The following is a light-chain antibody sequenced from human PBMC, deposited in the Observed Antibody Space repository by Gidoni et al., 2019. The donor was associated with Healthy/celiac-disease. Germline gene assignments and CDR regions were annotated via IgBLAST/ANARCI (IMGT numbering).Light chain of an antibody. CDR2: RNN. CDR1: SSNIGSNY. Sequence: QSVLTQPPSASGTPVQRVTISCSGSSSNIGSNYVYWYQQLPGTAPKLLIYRNNQRPSGVPDRFSGSKSGTSASLAISGLRSEDEADYYCAAWDDSLSGSGVFGGGTKLTVL. CDR3: AAWDDSLSGSGV. J-gene: IGLJ3*02. V-gene: IGLV1-47*01.